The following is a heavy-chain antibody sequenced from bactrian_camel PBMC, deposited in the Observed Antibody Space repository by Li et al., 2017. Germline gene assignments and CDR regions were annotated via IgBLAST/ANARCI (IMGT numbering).Heavy chain of an antibody. V-gene: IGHV3S57*01. J-gene: IGHJ4*01. CDR1: GRPYSTYC. Sequence: QLVESGGGSVQAGESLKLSCTASGRPYSTYCTGWFRQAPGKEREGVACTGSDGPTTYADSVKGRFTISRDNTKNTLYLQMNSLKPEDTAMYICAVDCGKGSEYFGPYNYWGRGTQVTVS. CDR3: AVDCGKGSEYFGPYNY. D-gene: IGHD4*01. CDR2: TGSDGPT.